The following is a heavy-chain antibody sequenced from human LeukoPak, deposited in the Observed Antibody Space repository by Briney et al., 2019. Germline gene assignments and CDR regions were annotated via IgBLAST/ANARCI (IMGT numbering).Heavy chain of an antibody. CDR3: ARKMSGNWFDP. CDR2: INPNSGGT. CDR1: GYTFTGYY. D-gene: IGHD1-14*01. J-gene: IGHJ5*02. V-gene: IGHV1-2*02. Sequence: ASVKVSCKASGYTFTGYYMHWVRQAPGQRLEWMGWINPNSGGTNYAQKLQGRVTMTTDTSTSTAYMELRSLRSDDTAVYYCARKMSGNWFDPWGQGTLVTVSS.